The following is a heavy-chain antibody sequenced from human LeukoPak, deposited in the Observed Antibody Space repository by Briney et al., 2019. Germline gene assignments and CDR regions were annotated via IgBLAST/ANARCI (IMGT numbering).Heavy chain of an antibody. V-gene: IGHV3-23*01. Sequence: GGSLRLSCAASGFSISNSDMSWVRQAPGKGLEWVSLIVASSGSTFYADSVKGRFTISRDSSKNTLYLQMNSLRAEDMAVYYCAKGAYDYIEMGYFDYWGQGTLVTVSS. CDR1: GFSISNSD. D-gene: IGHD5-12*01. CDR2: IVASSGST. CDR3: AKGAYDYIEMGYFDY. J-gene: IGHJ4*02.